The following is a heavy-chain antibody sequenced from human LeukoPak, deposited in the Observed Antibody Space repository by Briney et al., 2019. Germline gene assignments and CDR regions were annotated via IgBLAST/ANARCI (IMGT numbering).Heavy chain of an antibody. V-gene: IGHV3-48*04. Sequence: GGFLRLSCAAPGFTFSSYSLNWVRQAPGKGLEWVSFISSSSITIYYADSVKGRFTISRDNAEKSLYLQMNSLGAEDTAVYYCARDRGGSYSAIDYWGQGTLVTVSS. J-gene: IGHJ4*02. D-gene: IGHD2-15*01. CDR3: ARDRGGSYSAIDY. CDR2: ISSSSITI. CDR1: GFTFSSYS.